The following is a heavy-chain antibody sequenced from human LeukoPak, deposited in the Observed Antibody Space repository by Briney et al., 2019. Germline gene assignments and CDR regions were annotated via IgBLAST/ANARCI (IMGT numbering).Heavy chain of an antibody. CDR3: AREGTVTTGILGY. CDR1: GFTFSSYG. CDR2: IWYDGSNK. Sequence: GGSLRLSCAASGFTFSSYGMHWVRQAPGKGLEWVAVIWYDGSNKYYADSVKGRFTISRENAKNTLYLQMNSLRAEDTAVYYCAREGTVTTGILGYWGQGTLVTVSS. V-gene: IGHV3-33*01. J-gene: IGHJ4*02. D-gene: IGHD4-17*01.